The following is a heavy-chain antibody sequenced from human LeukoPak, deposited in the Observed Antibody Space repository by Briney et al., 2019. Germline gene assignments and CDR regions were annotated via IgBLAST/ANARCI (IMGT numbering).Heavy chain of an antibody. V-gene: IGHV1-69*05. Sequence: SVKVSCKASGGTFSSYAISWVRQAPGQGLEWMGRIIPIFGTANYAQKFQGRVTITTDESASTAYMELSSLRSEDTAVYYCARDGPYYYDSSGFDYWGQGTLVTVSS. CDR1: GGTFSSYA. D-gene: IGHD3-22*01. CDR2: IIPIFGTA. CDR3: ARDGPYYYDSSGFDY. J-gene: IGHJ4*02.